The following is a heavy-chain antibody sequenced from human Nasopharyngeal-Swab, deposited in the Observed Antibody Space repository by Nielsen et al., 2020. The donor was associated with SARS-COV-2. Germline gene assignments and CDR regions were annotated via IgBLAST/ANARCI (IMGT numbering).Heavy chain of an antibody. CDR3: ARGGGSYLHFDY. V-gene: IGHV3-21*01. J-gene: IGHJ4*02. CDR2: ISSSSSYI. D-gene: IGHD1-26*01. Sequence: GESLKISCAASGFTFDDYAMHWVRQAPGKGLEWVSSISSSSSYIYYADSVKGRFTISRDNAKNSLYLQMNSLRAEDTAVYYCARGGGSYLHFDYWGQGTPVTVSS. CDR1: GFTFDDYA.